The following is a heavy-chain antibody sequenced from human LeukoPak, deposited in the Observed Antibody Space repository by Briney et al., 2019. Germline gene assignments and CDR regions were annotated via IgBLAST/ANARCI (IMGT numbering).Heavy chain of an antibody. V-gene: IGHV1-69*05. Sequence: GSSVKVSCKASGGTFISYAISSVRHAPGQGLGWMGRIIPIFGTANYAQKFQGRVTITTDDSTSPAYMGLSSLRSEDTALYYCARASFYMVTTVFDYWGQGTLVTVSS. D-gene: IGHD4-17*01. J-gene: IGHJ4*02. CDR2: IIPIFGTA. CDR1: GGTFISYA. CDR3: ARASFYMVTTVFDY.